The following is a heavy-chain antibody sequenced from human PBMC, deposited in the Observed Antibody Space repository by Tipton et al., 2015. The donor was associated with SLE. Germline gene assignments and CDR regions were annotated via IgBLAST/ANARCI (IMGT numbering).Heavy chain of an antibody. CDR1: GGSISSSSYY. V-gene: IGHV4-39*07. D-gene: IGHD2-15*01. Sequence: TLSLTCTVSGGSISSSSYYWGWIRQPPGKGLEWIGSIYTSGSTNYNPSLKSRVTISVDTSKNQFSLRLSSVTAADTAVYYCARAEGSWDAFDIWGQGTMVTVSS. CDR2: IYTSGST. CDR3: ARAEGSWDAFDI. J-gene: IGHJ3*02.